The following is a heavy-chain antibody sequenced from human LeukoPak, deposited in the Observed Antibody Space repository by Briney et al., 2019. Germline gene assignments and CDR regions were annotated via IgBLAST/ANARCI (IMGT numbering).Heavy chain of an antibody. J-gene: IGHJ5*02. CDR1: GGSFSGYY. CDR3: ARGRLRVAAGRGNWFDP. CDR2: INHSGST. D-gene: IGHD6-13*01. V-gene: IGHV4-34*01. Sequence: SSETLSLTCAVYGGSFSGYYWSWIRQPPGKGLEWIGEINHSGSTNYNPSLKSRVTISVDTSKNQFSLKLSSVTAADTAVYYCARGRLRVAAGRGNWFDPWGQGTLVTVFS.